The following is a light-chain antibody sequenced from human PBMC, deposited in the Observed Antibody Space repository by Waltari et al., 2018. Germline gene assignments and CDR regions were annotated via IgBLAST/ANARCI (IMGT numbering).Light chain of an antibody. CDR3: GTSTTTRNHV. CDR2: DVS. CDR1: SSDVGAYNY. J-gene: IGLJ1*01. V-gene: IGLV2-14*03. Sequence: QSALTQPASVSGSPGQSITISCSGTSSDVGAYNYVCWYQQHPGKAPKLIIYDVSVRPSGFSNLFSGSKSGNTASLTISGLHTEDEADYYCGTSTTTRNHVFGTGTKVTVL.